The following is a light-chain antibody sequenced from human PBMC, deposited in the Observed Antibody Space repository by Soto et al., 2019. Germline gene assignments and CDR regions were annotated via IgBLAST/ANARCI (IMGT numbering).Light chain of an antibody. CDR2: EVS. CDR1: SSDVGGYNY. V-gene: IGLV2-8*01. Sequence: QSTLTQPPSASGSPGQSVTISCTGTSSDVGGYNYVSWYQQHPGKAPKLMIYEVSKRPSGVPDRFSGSKSGNTASLTVSGLQAEDEADYYCSSYAGSNNFKVFGTGTKLTGL. CDR3: SSYAGSNNFKV. J-gene: IGLJ1*01.